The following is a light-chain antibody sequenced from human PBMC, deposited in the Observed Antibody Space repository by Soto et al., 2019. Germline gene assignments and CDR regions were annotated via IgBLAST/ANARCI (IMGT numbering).Light chain of an antibody. CDR2: DVS. V-gene: IGKV1-5*01. Sequence: DIQMTQSPSTLSASLGDRVTIXXRASQNIERWLAWYQQKPGKAPKLXLYDVSSLESGVPSRFSGSGSGTEFILTINGLQPDDFATYFCQQFKSGTWTFGQGTKVDI. CDR3: QQFKSGTWT. J-gene: IGKJ1*01. CDR1: QNIERW.